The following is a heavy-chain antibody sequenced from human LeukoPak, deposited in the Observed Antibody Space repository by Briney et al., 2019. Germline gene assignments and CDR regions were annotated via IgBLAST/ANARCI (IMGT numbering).Heavy chain of an antibody. J-gene: IGHJ6*02. CDR2: INHSGST. CDR3: ARGMRAVAGPSLYYYYYGMDV. D-gene: IGHD6-19*01. V-gene: IGHV4-34*01. Sequence: SETLSLTCAVYGGSFSGYYWSWIRQPPGKGLGWIGEINHSGSTNYNPSLKSRVTISVDTSKNQFSLKLSSVTAADTAVYYCARGMRAVAGPSLYYYYYGMDVWGQGTTVTVSS. CDR1: GGSFSGYY.